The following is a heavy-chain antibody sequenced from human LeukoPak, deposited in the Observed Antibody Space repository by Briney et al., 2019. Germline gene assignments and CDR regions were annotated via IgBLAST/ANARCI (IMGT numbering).Heavy chain of an antibody. D-gene: IGHD3-16*01. V-gene: IGHV4-4*02. Sequence: TSETLSLTCTVSGGSISSSNWWSWVSQPPGKGLEWIGEIYHSGSTNYNPSLKSRVTISVDKSKNQFSLKLSSVTAADTAVYYCARGWGFTARDFQHWGQGTLVTVSS. CDR1: GGSISSSNW. CDR3: ARGWGFTARDFQH. CDR2: IYHSGST. J-gene: IGHJ1*01.